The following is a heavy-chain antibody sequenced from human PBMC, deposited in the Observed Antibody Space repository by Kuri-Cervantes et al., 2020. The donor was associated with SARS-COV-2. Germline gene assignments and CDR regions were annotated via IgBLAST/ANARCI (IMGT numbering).Heavy chain of an antibody. D-gene: IGHD1-26*01. CDR1: GFTFSSYW. CDR2: IKQDGSEK. J-gene: IGHJ3*02. CDR3: AREGVDIVGAPHDAFDI. V-gene: IGHV3-7*01. Sequence: GGSLRLSCAASGFTFSSYWMSWVRQAPGKGLEWVAKIKQDGSEKYYVDSVKGRFTISRDNAKNSLYLQMNSLRAEDTAVYYCAREGVDIVGAPHDAFDIWGQGTMVTVSS.